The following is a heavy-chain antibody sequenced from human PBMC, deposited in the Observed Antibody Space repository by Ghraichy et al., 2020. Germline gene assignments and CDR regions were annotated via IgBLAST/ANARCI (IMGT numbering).Heavy chain of an antibody. CDR3: AKVLAYGDYYYYYFYYMDV. D-gene: IGHD4-17*01. J-gene: IGHJ6*03. Sequence: GGSLRLSCAASGFTFSNYGMHWVRQAPGKGLEWMAVISYDGSEEYYADSVKDRFTISRDNSKKTLYLQMNSLRTEDTAVYHCAKVLAYGDYYYYYFYYMDVWGKGTTVTVSS. CDR1: GFTFSNYG. V-gene: IGHV3-30*18. CDR2: ISYDGSEE.